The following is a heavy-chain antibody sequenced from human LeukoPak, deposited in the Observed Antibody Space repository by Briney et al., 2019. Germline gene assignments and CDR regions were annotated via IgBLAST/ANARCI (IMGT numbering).Heavy chain of an antibody. V-gene: IGHV1-24*01. CDR3: ARDDILTGYTTFDP. D-gene: IGHD3-9*01. CDR2: FDPEDGET. CDR1: GYTLTELS. Sequence: ASVKVSCKVSGYTLTELSMHWVRQAPGKGLEWMGGFDPEDGETIYAQKFQGRVTMTEGTSTDTAYMELRSLRSDDTAVYYCARDDILTGYTTFDPWGQGTLVTVSS. J-gene: IGHJ5*02.